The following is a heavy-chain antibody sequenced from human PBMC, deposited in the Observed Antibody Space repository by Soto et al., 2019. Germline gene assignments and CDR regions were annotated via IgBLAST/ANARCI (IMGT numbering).Heavy chain of an antibody. J-gene: IGHJ5*02. CDR3: TREQSDDNYFDP. CDR2: IYYSGGT. CDR1: GAALSSGGYF. Sequence: SETLSLTCTVSGAALSSGGYFYTWVRQPPGKGLEWLGYIYYSGGTNYNNSLKSQVTKSLDKSKNQFSLRLISVTAADTAVYYCTREQSDDNYFDPWGQGTLVTVSS. V-gene: IGHV4-61*08. D-gene: IGHD6-19*01.